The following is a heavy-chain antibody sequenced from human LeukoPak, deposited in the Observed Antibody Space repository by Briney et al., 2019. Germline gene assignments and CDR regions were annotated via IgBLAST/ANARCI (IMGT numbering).Heavy chain of an antibody. V-gene: IGHV4-34*01. CDR3: ATGTSEDAFDI. Sequence: KSSETLSLTCAVYGGSFSGYYWSWIRQPPGKGLEWIGEINHSGSTNYNPSLKSRVTISVDTSKNQFSLKLSSVTAADTAVYYCATGTSEDAFDIWGQGTMVTVSS. CDR2: INHSGST. CDR1: GGSFSGYY. J-gene: IGHJ3*02.